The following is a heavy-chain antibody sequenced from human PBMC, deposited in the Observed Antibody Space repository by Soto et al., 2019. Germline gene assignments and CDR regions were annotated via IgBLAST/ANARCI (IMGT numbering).Heavy chain of an antibody. V-gene: IGHV3-30-3*01. CDR2: ISYDGSNK. CDR1: GFTFSSYA. J-gene: IGHJ4*02. CDR3: ARDQIGDYYDSSGYYTPEFDY. Sequence: QVQLVESGGGVVQPGRSLRRSCAASGFTFSSYAMHWVRQAPGKGLEWVAVISYDGSNKYYADSVKGRFTISRDNSKNTLYLQMNSLIAEDTAVYYCARDQIGDYYDSSGYYTPEFDYWGQGTLVTVSS. D-gene: IGHD3-22*01.